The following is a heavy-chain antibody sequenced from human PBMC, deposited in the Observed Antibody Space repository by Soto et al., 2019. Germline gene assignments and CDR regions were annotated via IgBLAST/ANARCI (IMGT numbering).Heavy chain of an antibody. CDR3: ARPGYSSSWYSDYYYYGMDV. CDR2: ISAYNGNT. J-gene: IGHJ6*02. V-gene: IGHV1-18*04. Sequence: GASVKVSCKVSGYTFTSYGISWVRQAPGQGLEWMGWISAYNGNTNYAQKLQGRVTMTTDTSTSTAYMELRSLRSDDTAVYYCARPGYSSSWYSDYYYYGMDVWGQGTTVTVSS. D-gene: IGHD6-13*01. CDR1: GYTFTSYG.